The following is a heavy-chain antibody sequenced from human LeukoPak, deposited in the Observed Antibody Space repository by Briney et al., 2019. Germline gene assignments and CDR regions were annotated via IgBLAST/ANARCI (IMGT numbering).Heavy chain of an antibody. CDR2: IYNSANT. CDR3: ARHSRSGYIGYENAFDI. D-gene: IGHD5-12*01. J-gene: IGHJ3*02. Sequence: PPETLSLTCTVSGDSISSSSYCWDWIRQPPGKGLEWIGNIYNSANTHYNPSLKTRITMSVDTSKNRFSLKLNSVTAADTGIYYCARHSRSGYIGYENAFDIWGQGTMVTVSS. CDR1: GDSISSSSYC. V-gene: IGHV4-39*01.